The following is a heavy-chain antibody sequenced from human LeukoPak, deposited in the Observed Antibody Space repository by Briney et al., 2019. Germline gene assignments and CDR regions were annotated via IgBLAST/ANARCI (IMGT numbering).Heavy chain of an antibody. D-gene: IGHD5-12*01. J-gene: IGHJ4*02. CDR3: ARVATTTNPPQRPFDY. V-gene: IGHV4-38-2*01. CDR1: GYSISSGYY. CDR2: IYYSGST. Sequence: PSETLSLTCAVSGYSISSGYYWGWIRQPPGKGLEWIGSIYYSGSTYYNPSLKSRVTISVDTSKNQFSLKLSSVTAADTAEYYCARVATTTNPPQRPFDYWGQGTLVIVSS.